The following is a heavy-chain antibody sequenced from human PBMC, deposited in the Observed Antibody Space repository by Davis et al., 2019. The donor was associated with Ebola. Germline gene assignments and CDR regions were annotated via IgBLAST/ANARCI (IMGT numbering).Heavy chain of an antibody. CDR1: GGTLRTHG. D-gene: IGHD2-2*01. J-gene: IGHJ4*02. CDR3: AGHGRRLVGYFDS. CDR2: LIPVFGTP. Sequence: AASVKVSCKAAGGTLRTHGMSWVRQAPGQGLEWMGGLIPVFGTPNYAQKFQGRIIIIADESTSTVYVELSSLKSDDTAVYYCAGHGRRLVGYFDSWGQGTPVTVSS. V-gene: IGHV1-69*13.